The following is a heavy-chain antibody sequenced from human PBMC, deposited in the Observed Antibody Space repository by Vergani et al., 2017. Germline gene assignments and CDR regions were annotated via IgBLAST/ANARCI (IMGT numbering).Heavy chain of an antibody. CDR3: RLVAAGRDF. J-gene: IGHJ4*02. V-gene: IGHV4-34*07. CDR2: INSSGGT. D-gene: IGHD2-15*01. Sequence: QVQLQQWGAGVVKPSGTLSLTCAVFGESFSSFYWSWIRQSPGKGLEWLGEINSSGGTYYRPSLKNRMTISADTSKTQFSLKLTSLTAADTAIYFCRLVAAGRDFWGQGVLVTVSS. CDR1: GESFSSFY.